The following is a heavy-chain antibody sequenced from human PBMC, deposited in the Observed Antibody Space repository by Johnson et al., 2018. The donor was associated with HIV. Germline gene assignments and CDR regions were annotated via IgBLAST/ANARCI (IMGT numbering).Heavy chain of an antibody. V-gene: IGHV3-7*01. CDR3: AKSIAAAGTNAFDI. CDR1: GFTLSSYW. CDR2: IQQDGSEK. D-gene: IGHD6-13*01. Sequence: VQLVESGGGLVQPGGSLRLSCAACGFTLSSYWMSWVRQAPGKGLEWVANIQQDGSEKYYADSVKGRFTISRDNSKNTLYLQMNSLRAEDTAVYYCAKSIAAAGTNAFDIWGQGTMVTVSS. J-gene: IGHJ3*02.